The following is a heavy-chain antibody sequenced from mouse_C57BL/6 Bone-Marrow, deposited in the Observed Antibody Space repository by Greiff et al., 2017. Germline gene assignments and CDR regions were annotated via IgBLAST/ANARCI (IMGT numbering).Heavy chain of an antibody. V-gene: IGHV1-52*01. CDR2: IDPSDSET. D-gene: IGHD3-2*02. J-gene: IGHJ3*01. Sequence: QVQLQQPGAELVRPGSSVKLSCKASGYTFTSYWMHWVKQRPIQGLEWIGNIDPSDSETHYNQKFKDKATLTVDKSSSTAYMQLSSLTSEDSAVXDCARETAQATIAYWGQGTLVTVSA. CDR3: ARETAQATIAY. CDR1: GYTFTSYW.